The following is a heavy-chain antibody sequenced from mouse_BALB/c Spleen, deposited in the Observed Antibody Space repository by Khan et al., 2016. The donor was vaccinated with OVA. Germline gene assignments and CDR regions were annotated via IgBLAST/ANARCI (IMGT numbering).Heavy chain of an antibody. CDR1: GYTFTSYY. V-gene: IGHV1S81*02. CDR3: TRSGYGTFAY. J-gene: IGHJ3*01. Sequence: QVQLKQSGAELVKPGASVKLSCKASGYTFTSYYMYWVKQRPGQGLEWIGEINPSDGDTNFNEKFKSKATLTVDKSSSTAYMQLSSLTSEDSVVYYCTRSGYGTFAYWGQGTLVTVSA. D-gene: IGHD2-1*01. CDR2: INPSDGDT.